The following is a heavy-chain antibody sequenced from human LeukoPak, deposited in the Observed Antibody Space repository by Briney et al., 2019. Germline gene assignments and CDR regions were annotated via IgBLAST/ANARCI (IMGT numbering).Heavy chain of an antibody. CDR3: ARAPTGGGITMVRGVLTYGMDV. CDR1: GFTVSSAY. V-gene: IGHV3-53*01. D-gene: IGHD3-10*01. CDR2: IYSDGNT. Sequence: GGSLRLSCAASGFTVSSAYISWVRQAPGKGLEWLSAIYSDGNTYYADSVKGRFTIFRDNSKNMLYLQMNSLRADDTAVYYCARAPTGGGITMVRGVLTYGMDVWGQGTTVTVSS. J-gene: IGHJ6*02.